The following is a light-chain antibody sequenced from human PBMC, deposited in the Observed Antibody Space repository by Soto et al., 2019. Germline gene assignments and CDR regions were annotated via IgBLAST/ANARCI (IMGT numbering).Light chain of an antibody. CDR2: WGS. J-gene: IGKJ5*01. V-gene: IGKV2-28*01. CDR3: LRAVQTPHT. CDR1: QSLLHSDGYNY. Sequence: DIVMTQSPLSLPVTPGEPASISCRSSQSLLHSDGYNYLDWYLQKPGQSAQLLIYWGSNRASGVPERISGSGSGTDFTLKISRVEAEDVGIYYCLRAVQTPHTFRQGTRMEIK.